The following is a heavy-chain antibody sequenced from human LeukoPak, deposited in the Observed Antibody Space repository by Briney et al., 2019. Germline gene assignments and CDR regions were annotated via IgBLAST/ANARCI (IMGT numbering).Heavy chain of an antibody. CDR3: ARRRVVTASFDN. J-gene: IGHJ4*02. CDR1: GGSFSGYY. D-gene: IGHD2-21*02. CDR2: INHSGST. Sequence: SETLSLTCAVYGGSFSGYYWSWIRQPPGKGLEWIGEINHSGSTNYNPSLKSRVTISVDTSKNQFSLKLSSVTAADTAVYYCARRRVVTASFDNWGQGTLITVSS. V-gene: IGHV4-34*01.